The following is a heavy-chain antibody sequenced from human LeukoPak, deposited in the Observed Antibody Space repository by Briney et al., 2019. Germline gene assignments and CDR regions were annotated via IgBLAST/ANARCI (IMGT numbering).Heavy chain of an antibody. D-gene: IGHD6-19*01. J-gene: IGHJ4*02. CDR2: IRYDGSIK. CDR1: GFTFNSYG. CDR3: GKGSSTSGCPDY. Sequence: GGSLRPSCAASGFTFNSYGMHWVRQAPGKGLDWVAFIRYDGSIKHYADSVKGRFTISRDNSKNTVSLQMNSLRPEDTAVYYCGKGSSTSGCPDYWGQGTLVTVSS. V-gene: IGHV3-30*02.